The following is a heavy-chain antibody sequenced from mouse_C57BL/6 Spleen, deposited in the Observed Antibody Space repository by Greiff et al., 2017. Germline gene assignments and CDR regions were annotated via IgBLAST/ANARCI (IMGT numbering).Heavy chain of an antibody. D-gene: IGHD2-4*01. Sequence: VQLQQSGTVLARPGASVKMSCKTSGYTFTSYWMHWVKQRPGQGLEWIGAIYPGNSDTSYNQKFKGKAKRTAVTSASTAYMELSSLTNEDSAVFYSTRSYYDYDGDWFAYWGQGTLVTVSA. V-gene: IGHV1-5*01. J-gene: IGHJ3*01. CDR2: IYPGNSDT. CDR1: GYTFTSYW. CDR3: TRSYYDYDGDWFAY.